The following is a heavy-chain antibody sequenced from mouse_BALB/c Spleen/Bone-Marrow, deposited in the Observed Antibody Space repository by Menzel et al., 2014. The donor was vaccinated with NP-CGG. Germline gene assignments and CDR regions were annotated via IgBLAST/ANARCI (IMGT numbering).Heavy chain of an antibody. CDR3: ALYYYGSSGFAY. J-gene: IGHJ3*01. CDR2: IDPANGNT. D-gene: IGHD1-1*01. CDR1: GFNIXDTY. Sequence: EVQLQQSGAELVKPGASVKLSCTASGFNIXDTYMHWVKQRPEQGLEWIGRIDPANGNTKYDPKFQGKATITADTSSNTAYLQLSSLTSEDTAVYYCALYYYGSSGFAYWGQGTLVTVSA. V-gene: IGHV14-3*02.